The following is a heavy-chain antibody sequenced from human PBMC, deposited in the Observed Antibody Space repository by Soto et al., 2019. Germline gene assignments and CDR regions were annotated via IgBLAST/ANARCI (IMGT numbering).Heavy chain of an antibody. Sequence: GGSLRLSCAASGFIFSTYYMNWVRQGPGKGLEWVSYISSSGSTIFYADSVKGRFTISRDNSKSTLDLQMSSLRVEDTAVYYCARDKGSDAPIDMWGQGTMVTVSS. D-gene: IGHD3-10*01. CDR2: ISSSGSTI. CDR1: GFIFSTYY. V-gene: IGHV3-48*04. CDR3: ARDKGSDAPIDM. J-gene: IGHJ3*02.